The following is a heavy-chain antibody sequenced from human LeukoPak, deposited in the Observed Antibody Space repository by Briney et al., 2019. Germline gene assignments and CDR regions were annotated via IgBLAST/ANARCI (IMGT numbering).Heavy chain of an antibody. D-gene: IGHD3-22*01. Sequence: GGSLRLSCAASGFTFSSDGMSWVRQAPGKGLEWVSSITGSGGTTYYADSVKGRFTISRDNARNSLYLQMNSLRDEDTAVYYCARDLYNYDSSGYYYVFGYWGQGTLVTVSS. J-gene: IGHJ4*02. CDR2: ITGSGGTT. CDR1: GFTFSSDG. CDR3: ARDLYNYDSSGYYYVFGY. V-gene: IGHV3-23*01.